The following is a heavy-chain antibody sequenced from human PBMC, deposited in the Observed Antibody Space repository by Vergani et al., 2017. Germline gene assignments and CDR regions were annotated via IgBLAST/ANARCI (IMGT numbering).Heavy chain of an antibody. CDR2: INHSGST. V-gene: IGHV4-34*01. CDR3: ARAHLRITMIENYYYYMDV. D-gene: IGHD3-22*01. CDR1: GGSFSGYY. J-gene: IGHJ6*03. Sequence: QVQLQQWGAGLLKPSETLSLTCAVYGGSFSGYYWSWIRQPPGKGLEWIGEINHSGSTNYNPSLKSRVTISVDTSKNQFSLKLSSVTAADTAVYYCARAHLRITMIENYYYYMDVWGKGTTVTVSS.